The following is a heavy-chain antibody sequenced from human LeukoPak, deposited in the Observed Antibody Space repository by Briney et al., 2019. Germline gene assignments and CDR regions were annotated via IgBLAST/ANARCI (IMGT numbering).Heavy chain of an antibody. CDR1: GYTFTTYG. D-gene: IGHD6-13*01. CDR2: ISAYTGTT. J-gene: IGHJ5*02. CDR3: ARDHGVAAAGTGWFDP. V-gene: IGHV1-18*01. Sequence: ASVKVSCKASGYTFTTYGISWVRQAPGHGLEWMGWISAYTGTTNYSQKLQGRVTMTADTSTSTAYMELRSLRSDDTAVYYCARDHGVAAAGTGWFDPWGQGTLVTVSS.